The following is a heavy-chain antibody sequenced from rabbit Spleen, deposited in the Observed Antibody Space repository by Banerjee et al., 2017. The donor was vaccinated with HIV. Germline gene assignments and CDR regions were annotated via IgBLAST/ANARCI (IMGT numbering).Heavy chain of an antibody. V-gene: IGHV1S45*01. D-gene: IGHD8-1*01. CDR1: GFSFSSSDY. Sequence: QEPLEESGGDLVKFEGSLTLTCTASGFSFSSSDYTCWVRQAPGKGLEWIACIYPGNSGNTYYATWAKGRFTISKPSSTTVTLQMTSLTAADTATYFCARDTGTSFSTYGMDLWGPGTLVTVS. CDR2: IYPGNSGNT. J-gene: IGHJ6*01. CDR3: ARDTGTSFSTYGMDL.